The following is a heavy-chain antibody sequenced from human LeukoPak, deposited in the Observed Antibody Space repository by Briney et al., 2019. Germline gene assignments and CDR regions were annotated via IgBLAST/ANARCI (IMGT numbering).Heavy chain of an antibody. V-gene: IGHV3-7*01. J-gene: IGHJ5*02. CDR2: IKQDGSEK. D-gene: IGHD3-10*01. Sequence: GGSLRLSCAASAFTFSSYWMSWVRQAPGKGLEWVANIKQDGSEKYYVDSVKGRFTISRDNAKNSLYLQMNSLRAEDTAVYYCARDSPIWFGELFWFDPWGQGTLVTVSS. CDR3: ARDSPIWFGELFWFDP. CDR1: AFTFSSYW.